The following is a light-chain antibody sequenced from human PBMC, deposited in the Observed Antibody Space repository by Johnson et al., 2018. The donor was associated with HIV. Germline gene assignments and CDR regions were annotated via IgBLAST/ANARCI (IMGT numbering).Light chain of an antibody. V-gene: IGLV1-51*01. Sequence: QSVLTQPPSVSAAPGQKVTISCSGSSSNIGRNYVSWYQQLPGTAPKLLIFDNNKRPSGIPDRFSASKSGTSATLGITGLQTGDEADYYSGTWDSRLSAYVFGTGTKVTVL. CDR2: DNN. J-gene: IGLJ1*01. CDR1: SSNIGRNY. CDR3: GTWDSRLSAYV.